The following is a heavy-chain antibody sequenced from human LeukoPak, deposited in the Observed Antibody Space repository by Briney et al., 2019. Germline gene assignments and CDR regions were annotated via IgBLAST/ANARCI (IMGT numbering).Heavy chain of an antibody. CDR1: GFTFSNAW. CDR3: TTDLSSSYYDILTGYYVTDY. V-gene: IGHV3-15*01. Sequence: PGASLRLSCAASGFTFSNAWMSWVLQAPGKGLEWVGRIKSKTDGGTTDYAAPVKGRFTISRDDSKNTLYLQMNSLKTEDTAVYYCTTDLSSSYYDILTGYYVTDYWGQGTLVTVSS. J-gene: IGHJ4*02. CDR2: IKSKTDGGTT. D-gene: IGHD3-9*01.